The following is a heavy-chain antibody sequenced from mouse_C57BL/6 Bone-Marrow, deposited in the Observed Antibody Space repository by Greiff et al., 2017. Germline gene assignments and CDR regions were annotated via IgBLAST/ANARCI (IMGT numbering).Heavy chain of an antibody. V-gene: IGHV5-6*01. CDR3: ARHGDDYGSSYWYFDV. CDR2: ISSGGSYT. J-gene: IGHJ1*03. D-gene: IGHD1-1*01. CDR1: GFTFSSYG. Sequence: EVKLVESGGDLVKPGGSLKLSCAASGFTFSSYGMSWVRQTPDKRLEWVATISSGGSYTYYPDSVKGRFTISRDNAKNTLYLQMSSLKSEDTAMYYCARHGDDYGSSYWYFDVWGTGTTVTVSS.